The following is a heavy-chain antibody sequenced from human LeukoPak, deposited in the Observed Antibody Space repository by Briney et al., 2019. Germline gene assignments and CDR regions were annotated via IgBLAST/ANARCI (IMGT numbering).Heavy chain of an antibody. CDR2: IYYSGST. CDR1: GGSISSYY. CDR3: ARGLLYYSYYGMDV. Sequence: NPSETLSLTCTVSGGSISSYYWSWIRQPPGKGLEWIGYIYYSGSTNYNPSLKSRVTISVDTSKNQFSLKLSSVIAADTAVYYCARGLLYYSYYGMDVWGQGPTVTVSS. V-gene: IGHV4-59*01. J-gene: IGHJ6*02.